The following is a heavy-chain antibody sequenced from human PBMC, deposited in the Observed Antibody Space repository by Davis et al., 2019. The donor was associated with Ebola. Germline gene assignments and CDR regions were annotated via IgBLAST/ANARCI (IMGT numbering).Heavy chain of an antibody. V-gene: IGHV4-59*12. J-gene: IGHJ6*02. D-gene: IGHD6-6*01. CDR3: ARGRIVARFFYYYYGMDV. CDR2: IYYSRST. Sequence: MPSETLSLTCTVSGGSISSYYLSWIRQPPGKGLEWIGYIYYSRSTNYNPSLKSRVTISVDTSKNQFSLKLSSVTAADTAVYYCARGRIVARFFYYYYGMDVWGQGTTVTVSS. CDR1: GGSISSYY.